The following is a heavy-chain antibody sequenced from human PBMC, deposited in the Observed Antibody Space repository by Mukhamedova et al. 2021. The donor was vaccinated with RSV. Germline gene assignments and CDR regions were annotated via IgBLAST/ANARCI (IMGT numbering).Heavy chain of an antibody. CDR1: SYG. Sequence: SYGMHWVRQAPGKGLEWVAVISYDGSNKYYADSVKGRFTISRDNSKNTLYLQMNSLRAEDTAVYYCAKDGGLAARPGDFDYWGQ. D-gene: IGHD6-6*01. CDR2: ISYDGSNK. CDR3: AKDGGLAARPGDFDY. V-gene: IGHV3-30*18. J-gene: IGHJ4*02.